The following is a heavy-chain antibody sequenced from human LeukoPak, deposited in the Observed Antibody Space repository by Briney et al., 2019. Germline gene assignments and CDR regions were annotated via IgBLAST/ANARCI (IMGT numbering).Heavy chain of an antibody. V-gene: IGHV3-48*04. CDR2: ISSSSSTI. CDR3: AREGWNDDSDY. J-gene: IGHJ4*02. CDR1: GFTFSSYS. Sequence: GGSLRLSCAASGFTFSSYSMNWVRQAPGKGLEWVSSISSSSSTIYYADSVKGRFTISRDNAKNSLYLQMNSLRAEDTAVYYCAREGWNDDSDYWGQGTLVTVSS. D-gene: IGHD1-1*01.